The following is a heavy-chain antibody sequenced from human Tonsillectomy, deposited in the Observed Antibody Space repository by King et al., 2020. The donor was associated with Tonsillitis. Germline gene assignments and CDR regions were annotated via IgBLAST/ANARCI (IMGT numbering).Heavy chain of an antibody. CDR2: ISYDGSNK. CDR3: AGAPVGGGYYYGSGLDY. V-gene: IGHV3-33*05. D-gene: IGHD3-10*01. CDR1: GFTFSSYG. Sequence: VQLVESGGGVVQPGRSLRLSCAASGFTFSSYGMHWVRQAPGKGLEWVAVISYDGSNKYYADSVKGRFTISRDNSKNTLYLQMNSLRAEDTAVYYCAGAPVGGGYYYGSGLDYWGQGTLVTVSS. J-gene: IGHJ4*02.